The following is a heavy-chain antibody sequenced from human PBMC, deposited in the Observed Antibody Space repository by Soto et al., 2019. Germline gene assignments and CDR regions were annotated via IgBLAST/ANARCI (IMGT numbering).Heavy chain of an antibody. Sequence: SETLSLTCTVSGGSISSGGYYWSWIRQHPGKGLEWIGYIYYSGSTYYNPSLKSRVTISVDTSKNQFSLKLSSATAADTAVYYCARGEYSSSSNWFDPWGQGTLVTVSS. CDR2: IYYSGST. J-gene: IGHJ5*02. V-gene: IGHV4-31*03. CDR3: ARGEYSSSSNWFDP. CDR1: GGSISSGGYY. D-gene: IGHD6-6*01.